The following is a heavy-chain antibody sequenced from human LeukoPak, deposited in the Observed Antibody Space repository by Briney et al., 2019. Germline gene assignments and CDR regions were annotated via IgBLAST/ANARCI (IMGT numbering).Heavy chain of an antibody. D-gene: IGHD5-18*01. J-gene: IGHJ3*02. Sequence: ASVKVSCKASGYTFTGYYMHWVRQAPGQGLEWMGWINPNSGGTNYAQKFQGRVTMTRDTSISTAYMELSRLRSDDTAVYYCARDLLPWIQLWSLGGRDAFEIWGQGTMVTVSS. CDR1: GYTFTGYY. V-gene: IGHV1-2*02. CDR3: ARDLLPWIQLWSLGGRDAFEI. CDR2: INPNSGGT.